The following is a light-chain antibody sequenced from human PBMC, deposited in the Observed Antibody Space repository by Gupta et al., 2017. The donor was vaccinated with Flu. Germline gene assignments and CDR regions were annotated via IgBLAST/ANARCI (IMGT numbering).Light chain of an antibody. CDR1: SSNIGSNY. Sequence: FMLTQPHSVSESPGNTVTISCTPTSSNIGSNYVQWYQQRPGSAPTTIIYEDDHRPSGVPDRFSGSIDSSSNFASLTISGLKTEDEADYFCQSYDSDTVIFGGGTKVTVL. CDR3: QSYDSDTVI. V-gene: IGLV6-57*03. J-gene: IGLJ2*01. CDR2: EDD.